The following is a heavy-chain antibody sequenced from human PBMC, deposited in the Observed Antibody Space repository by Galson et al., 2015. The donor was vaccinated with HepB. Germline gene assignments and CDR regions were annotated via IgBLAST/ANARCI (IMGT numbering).Heavy chain of an antibody. CDR1: GFTFSSYS. CDR3: AREGLSLYYYGMDV. CDR2: ISSSSSYI. Sequence: SLRLSCAASGFTFSSYSMNWVRQAPGKGLEWVSSISSSSSYIYYADSVKGRFTISRDNAKNSLYPQMNSLRAEDTAVYYCAREGLSLYYYGMDVWGQGTTVTVSS. V-gene: IGHV3-21*01. D-gene: IGHD2/OR15-2a*01. J-gene: IGHJ6*02.